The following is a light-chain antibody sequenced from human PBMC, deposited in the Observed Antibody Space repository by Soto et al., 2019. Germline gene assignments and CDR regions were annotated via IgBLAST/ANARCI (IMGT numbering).Light chain of an antibody. CDR1: QSVTKY. V-gene: IGKV3-11*01. CDR2: DAS. J-gene: IGKJ4*01. Sequence: EVVLTQSPATLSLSPGERATLSCRASQSVTKYLAWYQQKPGQALRLLIYDASNRATGIPARFSGSGSGTDFTLTISSLEPEDFAVYYCQQRSNWPRTFGGGTKVEIK. CDR3: QQRSNWPRT.